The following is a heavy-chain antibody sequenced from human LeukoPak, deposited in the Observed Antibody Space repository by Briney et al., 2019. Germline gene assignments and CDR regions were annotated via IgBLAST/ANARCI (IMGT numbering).Heavy chain of an antibody. D-gene: IGHD2-2*02. CDR3: ARDGVPAAISRASWFDP. V-gene: IGHV4-59*01. CDR1: GGSISSYY. J-gene: IGHJ5*02. Sequence: SETLSLTCTVSGGSISSYYWSWIRQPPGKGLEWIGYIYYSGGTNYNPSLKSRVTISVDTSKNQFSLKLSSVTAADTAVYYCARDGVPAAISRASWFDPWGQGTLVTVSS. CDR2: IYYSGGT.